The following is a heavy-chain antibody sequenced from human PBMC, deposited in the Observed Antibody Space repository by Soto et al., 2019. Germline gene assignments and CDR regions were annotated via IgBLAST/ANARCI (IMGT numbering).Heavy chain of an antibody. Sequence: ASETLSLTCTVSGGSISTGGYCWSWIRHHPERGLEWIGYIYYTGNTHYNPSLKSRLILSLDTSKNQFSLKLSSVTAADTAVYYCAREGSYCSGGHCSNWFDPWGQGTLVTVSS. V-gene: IGHV4-31*03. CDR1: GGSISTGGYC. CDR3: AREGSYCSGGHCSNWFDP. J-gene: IGHJ5*02. D-gene: IGHD2-15*01. CDR2: IYYTGNT.